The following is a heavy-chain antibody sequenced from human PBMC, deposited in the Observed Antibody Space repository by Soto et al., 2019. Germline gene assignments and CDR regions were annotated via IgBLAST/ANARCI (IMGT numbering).Heavy chain of an antibody. CDR1: GGTFSSYA. J-gene: IGHJ3*02. CDR2: IIPLFGTA. V-gene: IGHV1-69*01. Sequence: QVQLVQSGAGVKKPGSSVKVSCKASGGTFSSYAISWVRQAPGQGREWMGGIIPLFGTANYEQKFQGRVRITANESTSTAYTEPSSLRSEDTAVYYCAINGRTTKFACDIWGQGTMVTVSS. CDR3: AINGRTTKFACDI. D-gene: IGHD1-1*01.